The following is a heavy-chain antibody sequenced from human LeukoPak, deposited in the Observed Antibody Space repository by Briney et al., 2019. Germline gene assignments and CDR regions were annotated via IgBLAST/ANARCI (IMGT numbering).Heavy chain of an antibody. D-gene: IGHD3-16*01. CDR1: GGSISNYY. CDR3: ARDHEPYGRRFNWFDP. CDR2: IYTSGST. J-gene: IGHJ5*02. Sequence: SETLSLTCTVSGGSISNYYWSWIRQPAGKGLEWIGRIYTSGSTNYNPSLKSRVTMSVDTSKNQFSLKLSSVTAADTAVYYCARDHEPYGRRFNWFDPWGQGTLVTVSS. V-gene: IGHV4-4*07.